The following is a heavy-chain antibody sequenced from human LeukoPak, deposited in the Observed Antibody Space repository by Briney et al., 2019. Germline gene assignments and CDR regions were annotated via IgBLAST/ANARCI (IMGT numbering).Heavy chain of an antibody. CDR2: INSDGSST. CDR3: ARVSSGSYFGYYYYYMDV. D-gene: IGHD1-26*01. J-gene: IGHJ6*03. Sequence: GGSLRLSCAASGFTFSNYWMHWVRQAPGKGLVWVSRINSDGSSTSYADSVKGRFTISRDNAKNTLYLQMSSLRAEDTAVYYCARVSSGSYFGYYYYYMDVWGKGTTVTVSS. V-gene: IGHV3-74*01. CDR1: GFTFSNYW.